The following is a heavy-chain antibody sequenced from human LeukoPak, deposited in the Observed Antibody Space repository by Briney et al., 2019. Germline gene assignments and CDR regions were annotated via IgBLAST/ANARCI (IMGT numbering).Heavy chain of an antibody. CDR2: IYYSGST. Sequence: PSETLSLTCTVSGGSISSYYWSWIRQPPGKGLEWIGYIYYSGSTYYNPSLKSRVTISVDTSKNQFSLKLSSVTAADTAVYYCAREFRTDYGDLYYFDYWGQGTLVTVSS. V-gene: IGHV4-59*06. CDR1: GGSISSYY. J-gene: IGHJ4*02. D-gene: IGHD4-17*01. CDR3: AREFRTDYGDLYYFDY.